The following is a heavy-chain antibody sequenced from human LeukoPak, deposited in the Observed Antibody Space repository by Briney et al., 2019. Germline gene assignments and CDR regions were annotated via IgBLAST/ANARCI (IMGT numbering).Heavy chain of an antibody. D-gene: IGHD4-17*01. V-gene: IGHV4-4*07. Sequence: SEALSLTCTVSGGSISSYYWSWIRQPAGKGLEWIGRIYTSGTTHYNPSLKSRVTMSVDTSKNQFSLKLSSVTAADTAVYYCARLSTVTTSFDYWGQGTLVTVSS. CDR3: ARLSTVTTSFDY. CDR1: GGSISSYY. J-gene: IGHJ4*02. CDR2: IYTSGTT.